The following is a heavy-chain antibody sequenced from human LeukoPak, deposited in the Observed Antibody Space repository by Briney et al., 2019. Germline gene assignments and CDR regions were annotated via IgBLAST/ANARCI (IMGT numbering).Heavy chain of an antibody. CDR1: GGSVSSGSYY. CDR2: IYYSGSN. J-gene: IGHJ3*02. D-gene: IGHD4-17*01. CDR3: ARHIFSSTVTTGAFDI. Sequence: PSETLSLTCTVSGGSVSSGSYYWSWIRQPPGKGLEWIGSIYYSGSNYYNPSLKSRVTISVDTSKNQFSLKLSSVTAADTAVYYCARHIFSSTVTTGAFDIWGQGTMVTVSS. V-gene: IGHV4-39*01.